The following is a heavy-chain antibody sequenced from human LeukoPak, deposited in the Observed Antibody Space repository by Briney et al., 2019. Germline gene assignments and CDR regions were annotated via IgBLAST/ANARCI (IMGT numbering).Heavy chain of an antibody. CDR2: IYSGGST. Sequence: GGSLRLSCAASGFTVSSNYMSWVRQAPGKGLEWVSVIYSGGSTYYADSVKGRFIISRDNSKNTLYLQMNSLRAEGTAVYYCARALLRWLSRGAFDIWGQGTMVTVSS. CDR1: GFTVSSNY. CDR3: ARALLRWLSRGAFDI. V-gene: IGHV3-53*01. J-gene: IGHJ3*02. D-gene: IGHD4-23*01.